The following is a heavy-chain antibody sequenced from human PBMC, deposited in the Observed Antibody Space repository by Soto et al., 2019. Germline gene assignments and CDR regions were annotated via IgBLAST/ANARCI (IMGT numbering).Heavy chain of an antibody. Sequence: PGGSLRLSCAASGFTFSSYWMHWVRQAPGKGLVWVSRINSDGSSTSYADSVKGRFTISRDNAKNTLYLQMNSLRAEDTAVYYCARGTIITYYYDSSGRPGFDYWGQGTLVTVSS. D-gene: IGHD3-22*01. CDR3: ARGTIITYYYDSSGRPGFDY. CDR2: INSDGSST. J-gene: IGHJ4*02. CDR1: GFTFSSYW. V-gene: IGHV3-74*01.